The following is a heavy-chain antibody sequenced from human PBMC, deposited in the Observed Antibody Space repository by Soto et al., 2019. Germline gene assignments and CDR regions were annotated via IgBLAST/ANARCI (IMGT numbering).Heavy chain of an antibody. Sequence: QITLKESGPTLVKPTQTLTLTCTFSGFSLSTSGVGVGWIRQPPGKALEWLALIYWDDDKRYSPSLKSRLTITKDTSKNQVVLTMTNMDPVDTATYYCAHKYPYYDILTGYGSYFDYWGQGTLVTVSS. J-gene: IGHJ4*02. CDR1: GFSLSTSGVG. CDR3: AHKYPYYDILTGYGSYFDY. V-gene: IGHV2-5*02. D-gene: IGHD3-9*01. CDR2: IYWDDDK.